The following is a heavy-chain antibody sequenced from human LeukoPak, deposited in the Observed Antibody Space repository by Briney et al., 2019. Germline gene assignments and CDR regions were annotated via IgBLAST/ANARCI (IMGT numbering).Heavy chain of an antibody. CDR1: GYTFTSYG. D-gene: IGHD4-17*01. V-gene: IGHV1-18*01. Sequence: ASVKVSCKASGYTFTSYGISWVRQAPGQGLEWMGWISAYNGNTNYAQKLQGRVTMTTDTSTSTAYMELSSLRSEDTAVYYCARVNDYGTLGAFDIWGQGTMVTVSS. CDR2: ISAYNGNT. J-gene: IGHJ3*02. CDR3: ARVNDYGTLGAFDI.